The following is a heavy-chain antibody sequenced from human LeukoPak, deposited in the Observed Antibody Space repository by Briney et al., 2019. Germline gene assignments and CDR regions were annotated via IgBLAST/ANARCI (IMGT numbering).Heavy chain of an antibody. CDR1: GFTFSSYA. Sequence: GGTLRLSCAVSGFTFSSYAMSWVRQAPGKGLEWVSAISGSGGSTYYADSVKGRFTISRDNSKNTLYLQMNSLRAEDTAVYYCANDIVVVPAAKTFDYWGQGTLVTVSS. CDR2: ISGSGGST. J-gene: IGHJ4*02. D-gene: IGHD2-2*01. V-gene: IGHV3-23*01. CDR3: ANDIVVVPAAKTFDY.